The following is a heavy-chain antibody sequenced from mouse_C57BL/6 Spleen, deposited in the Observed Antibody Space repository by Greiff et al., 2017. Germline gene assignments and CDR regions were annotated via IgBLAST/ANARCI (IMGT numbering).Heavy chain of an antibody. CDR3: AREGYDGYLYYFDY. Sequence: EVKLVESGPGLVKPSPSLSLTCSVTGYSITSGYYWNWIRQFPGNKLEWMGYISYDGSNNYNPSLKNRISITRDTSKNQFFLKLNSVTTEDTATYYCAREGYDGYLYYFDYWGQGTTLTVSS. CDR2: ISYDGSN. J-gene: IGHJ2*01. CDR1: GYSITSGYY. V-gene: IGHV3-6*01. D-gene: IGHD2-3*01.